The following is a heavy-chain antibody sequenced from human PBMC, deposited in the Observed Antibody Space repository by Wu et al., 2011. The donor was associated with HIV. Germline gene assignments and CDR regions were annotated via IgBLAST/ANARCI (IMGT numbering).Heavy chain of an antibody. V-gene: IGHV1-18*01. D-gene: IGHD2-21*01. Sequence: QVQLVQSGAEVKKPGASVKVSCKASGYTFTNYAIHWVRQAPGQGLEWMGWISAYNGDTNYAQKLQDRVTMTTDTSTSTAYMELSSLRSEDTAVYYCARDFGGDEDSWGQGTLVTVSS. CDR1: GYTFTNYA. CDR3: ARDFGGDEDS. J-gene: IGHJ4*02. CDR2: ISAYNGDT.